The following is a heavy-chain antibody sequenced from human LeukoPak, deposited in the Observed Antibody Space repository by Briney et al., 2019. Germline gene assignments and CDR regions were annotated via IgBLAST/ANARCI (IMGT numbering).Heavy chain of an antibody. V-gene: IGHV4-39*07. Sequence: PSETLSLTCTVSGGSISSSSYYWGWIRQPPGKGLEWIGSIYYSGSTNYNPSLKSRVTISVDTSKNQFSLKLSSVTAADTAVYYCARAVAATKSWFDPWGQGTLVTVSS. J-gene: IGHJ5*02. CDR2: IYYSGST. CDR1: GGSISSSSYY. CDR3: ARAVAATKSWFDP. D-gene: IGHD2-15*01.